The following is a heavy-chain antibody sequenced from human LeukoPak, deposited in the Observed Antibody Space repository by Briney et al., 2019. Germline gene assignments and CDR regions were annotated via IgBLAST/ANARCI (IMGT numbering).Heavy chain of an antibody. CDR1: GGSISSYY. CDR2: IYTSGST. D-gene: IGHD3-16*01. Sequence: SETLSLTCTVSGGSISSYYWSWIRQPAGKGLEWTGRIYTSGSTNYNPSLKSRVTISVDTSKNQFSLKLSSVTAADTAVYYCARGNPKKRGGFYWGQGTLVTVSS. CDR3: ARGNPKKRGGFY. V-gene: IGHV4-4*07. J-gene: IGHJ4*02.